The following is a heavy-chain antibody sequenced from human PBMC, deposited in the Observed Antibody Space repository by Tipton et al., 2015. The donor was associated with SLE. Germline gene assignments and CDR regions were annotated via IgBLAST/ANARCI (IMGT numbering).Heavy chain of an antibody. Sequence: QLVQSGGGVVQPGRSLRLSCAGSGFTFSSYAMHWVRQAPGKGLEWVAVISYDGNNKYYADSVKGRFTISRDNSKNTLYLQMNSLRAEDTAVYYCATRIAAAGKDWYFELWGRGTLVTVPS. CDR2: ISYDGNNK. CDR3: ATRIAAAGKDWYFEL. V-gene: IGHV3-30-3*01. D-gene: IGHD6-13*01. J-gene: IGHJ2*01. CDR1: GFTFSSYA.